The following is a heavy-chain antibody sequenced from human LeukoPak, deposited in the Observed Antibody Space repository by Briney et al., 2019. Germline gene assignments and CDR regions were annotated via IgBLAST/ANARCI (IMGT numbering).Heavy chain of an antibody. CDR1: GYTFTVYH. CDR2: INPNSGGT. D-gene: IGHD2-8*02. V-gene: IGHV1-2*02. J-gene: IGHJ5*02. CDR3: GLVASGNWWFDP. Sequence: ASVKVSCKTSGYTFTVYHIHWVRQAPGQGLEWMGWINPNSGGTNYAQKLQDRVTMTGDTSISTAYMESRSLTSDDAAVYYCGLVASGNWWFDPWGQGTLVTVSS.